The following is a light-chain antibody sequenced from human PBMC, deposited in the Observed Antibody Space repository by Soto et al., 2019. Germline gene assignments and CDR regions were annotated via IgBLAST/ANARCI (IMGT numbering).Light chain of an antibody. Sequence: QSALTQPASVSGSPGQSITISCTGTSSDVGGYNYVSWYQQHPGKAPKLMIYDVSNRPSGVSNRFSGSKSGNTASLTISGLQAEDEADYYCRSYTSSSSRVFGGGTKLTAL. CDR2: DVS. J-gene: IGLJ2*01. CDR1: SSDVGGYNY. V-gene: IGLV2-14*01. CDR3: RSYTSSSSRV.